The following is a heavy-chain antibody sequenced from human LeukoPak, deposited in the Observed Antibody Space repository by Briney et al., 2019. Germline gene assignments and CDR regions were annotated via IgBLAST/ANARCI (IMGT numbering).Heavy chain of an antibody. CDR3: ARTNYYDSSSDIDY. J-gene: IGHJ4*02. V-gene: IGHV4-4*07. Sequence: PSETLSLTCTVSGGSISSYYWSWIRQPAGKGLEWLGRIYTSGSTNYNPSLKSRVTMSVDTSKNQFSLKLSSVTAADTAVYYCARTNYYDSSSDIDYWGQGTLVTVSS. CDR2: IYTSGST. D-gene: IGHD3-22*01. CDR1: GGSISSYY.